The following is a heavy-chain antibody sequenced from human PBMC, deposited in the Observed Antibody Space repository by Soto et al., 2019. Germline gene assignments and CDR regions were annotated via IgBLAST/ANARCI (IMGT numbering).Heavy chain of an antibody. CDR2: VNWDGDTT. D-gene: IGHD4-17*01. Sequence: GWSLRLSCAASGFTFDDFAMCLVRQVPGKGLEWISLVNWDGDTTFYADSVKGRFIISRDNSKNSVYLQMNSLRSEDSAMYYCAKGATVTTHYQYYGMDVWGEGTTVTVSS. CDR1: GFTFDDFA. J-gene: IGHJ6*04. CDR3: AKGATVTTHYQYYGMDV. V-gene: IGHV3-43D*04.